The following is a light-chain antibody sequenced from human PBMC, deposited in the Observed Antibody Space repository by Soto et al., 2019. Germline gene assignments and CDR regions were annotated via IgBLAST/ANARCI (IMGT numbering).Light chain of an antibody. CDR2: DAS. V-gene: IGKV3-11*01. CDR3: QQSSNWLT. Sequence: EIVLTQSPATLSLSPGERATLSCRASQSVSSYLAWYQQKPGQAPRLLIYDASNRATGIPARFSGSGSGTDLTLTISILDPEDFAVYYCQQSSNWLTFGGWTKVEIK. J-gene: IGKJ4*01. CDR1: QSVSSY.